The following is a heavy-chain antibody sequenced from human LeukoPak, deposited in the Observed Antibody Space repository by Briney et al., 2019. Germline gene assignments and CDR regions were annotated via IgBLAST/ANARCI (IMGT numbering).Heavy chain of an antibody. CDR3: ARVLSGRGSLYDYYYYMDV. D-gene: IGHD3-10*01. CDR1: GFTASSNY. CDR2: TYSNGRT. J-gene: IGHJ6*03. Sequence: GRSLRLSCAASGFTASSNYMSWVRQAPGKGLEWVSVTYSNGRTYYADSVKGRFTISRDISKNTLYLQMNSLRAEDTAVYYCARVLSGRGSLYDYYYYMDVWGKGTTVTISS. V-gene: IGHV3-53*01.